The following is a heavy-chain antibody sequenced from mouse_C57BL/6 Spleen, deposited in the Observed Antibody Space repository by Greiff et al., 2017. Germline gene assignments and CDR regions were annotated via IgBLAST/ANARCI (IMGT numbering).Heavy chain of an antibody. CDR2: INPNNGGT. CDR1: GYTFTDYY. V-gene: IGHV1-26*01. J-gene: IGHJ2*01. CDR3: AITVVAHFDY. Sequence: EVQLQQSGPELVKPGASVKISCKASGYTFTDYYMNWVKQSHGKSLEWIGDINPNNGGTSYNQKFKGKATLTVDKSSSTAYMELRSLTSEDSAVYYCAITVVAHFDYWGQGTTLTVSS. D-gene: IGHD1-1*01.